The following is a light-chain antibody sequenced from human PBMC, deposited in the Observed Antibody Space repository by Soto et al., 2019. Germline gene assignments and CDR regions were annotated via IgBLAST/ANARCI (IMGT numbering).Light chain of an antibody. J-gene: IGKJ4*01. Sequence: EIVLTQSPGTLSLPAGERATLSCRASQSVSSTYVAWYQQRPGRAPRLLIYGASSRATGIPDRIIGSGSGTDFTLTISRLEPEDFAMYYCQQYGSSPLTFGGGTKVEIK. CDR3: QQYGSSPLT. CDR2: GAS. V-gene: IGKV3-20*01. CDR1: QSVSSTY.